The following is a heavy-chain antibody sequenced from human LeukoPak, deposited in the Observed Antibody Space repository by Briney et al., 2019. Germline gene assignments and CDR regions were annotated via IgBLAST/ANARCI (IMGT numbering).Heavy chain of an antibody. J-gene: IGHJ6*04. CDR1: GFTFSSYG. CDR2: IWYGGSNK. CDR3: AKRPRDFWSGGDV. Sequence: PGGSLRLSCAPSGFTFSSYGMHWDRQAPGKGLEWVAVIWYGGSNKYYADSVKGRFTISRDNSKNTLYLQMNSLRAEDTAVYYCAKRPRDFWSGGDVWGKGTTVTVSS. V-gene: IGHV3-30*02. D-gene: IGHD3-3*01.